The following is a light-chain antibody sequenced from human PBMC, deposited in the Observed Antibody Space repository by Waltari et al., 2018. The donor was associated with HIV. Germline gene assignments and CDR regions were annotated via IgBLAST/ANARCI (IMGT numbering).Light chain of an antibody. V-gene: IGKV1-6*01. CDR3: LQSYSFPYT. J-gene: IGKJ2*01. CDR1: QDIGSD. CDR2: TAS. Sequence: AIQMTQSPTSLPASVGDRVTISCRAGQDIGSDLNWDQQKPGKAPELLIYTASILQSGVPSRFSGGGSGTDFTLTINSLQPEEFATYYCLQSYSFPYTFGQGTQLDIK.